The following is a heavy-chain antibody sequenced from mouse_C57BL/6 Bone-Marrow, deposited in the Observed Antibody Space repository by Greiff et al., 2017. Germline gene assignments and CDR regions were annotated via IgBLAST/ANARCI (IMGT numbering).Heavy chain of an antibody. CDR1: GYTFTDYE. CDR2: IDPETGGT. J-gene: IGHJ2*01. CDR3: TRGGYDYDSDYFDY. D-gene: IGHD2-4*01. V-gene: IGHV1-15*01. Sequence: GASVTLSCKASGYTFTDYEMHWVKQTPVHGLEWIGAIDPETGGTAYNQKFKGKAILTADKSSSTAYMELRSLTSEDSAVYYCTRGGYDYDSDYFDYWGQGTTLTVSS.